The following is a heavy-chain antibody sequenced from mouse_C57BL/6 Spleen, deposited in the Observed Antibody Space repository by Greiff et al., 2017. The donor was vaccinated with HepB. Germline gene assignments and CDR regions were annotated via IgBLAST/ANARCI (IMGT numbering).Heavy chain of an antibody. CDR2: ISSGSSTI. Sequence: EVQGVESGGGLVKPGGSLKLSCAASGFTFSDYGMHWVRQAPEKGLAWVAYISSGSSTIYYADTVKGRFTISRDNAKNTLFLQMTSLRSEDTAMYYCARALSLDYWGQGTTLTVSS. J-gene: IGHJ2*01. CDR3: ARALSLDY. D-gene: IGHD1-1*02. CDR1: GFTFSDYG. V-gene: IGHV5-17*01.